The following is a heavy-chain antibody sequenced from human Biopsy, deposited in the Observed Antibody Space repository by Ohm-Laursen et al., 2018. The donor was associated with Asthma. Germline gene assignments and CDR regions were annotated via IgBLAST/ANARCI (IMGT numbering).Heavy chain of an antibody. D-gene: IGHD5/OR15-5a*01. V-gene: IGHV3-23*01. J-gene: IGHJ4*02. CDR2: ISGDAQTT. CDR3: AKDWKSLYVQYFFEY. CDR1: GFTFRSYA. Sequence: LSLTWAASGFTFRSYALSWVRQAPGKGLEWVSGISGDAQTTYYEDSVKGRFTISRDNSKNTMYLQLNSLRAEDTAVYYCAKDWKSLYVQYFFEYWGQGTLVTVSS.